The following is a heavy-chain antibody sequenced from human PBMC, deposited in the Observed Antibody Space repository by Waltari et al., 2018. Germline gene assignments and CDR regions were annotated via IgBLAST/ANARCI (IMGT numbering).Heavy chain of an antibody. J-gene: IGHJ4*02. CDR2: INTKTGNP. CDR1: GYIFTNYA. V-gene: IGHV7-4-1*02. Sequence: QVQLVQSGSELKKPGASVKVSCKASGYIFTNYAMNWVRQAPGQGLEWMGWINTKTGNPTYAQGFRGRFVFSWDTSVSTASLQISSLKAEDTAVYYCARGIQLWGRGSWYFDNWGQGTLVTVSS. CDR3: ARGIQLWGRGSWYFDN. D-gene: IGHD3-16*01.